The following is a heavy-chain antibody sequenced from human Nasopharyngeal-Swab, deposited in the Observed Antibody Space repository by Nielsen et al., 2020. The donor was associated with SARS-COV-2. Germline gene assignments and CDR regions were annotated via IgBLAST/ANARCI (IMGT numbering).Heavy chain of an antibody. D-gene: IGHD6-19*01. CDR3: ARDSGVAGTKYYYYGMDV. CDR2: IYYSGCT. Sequence: WIRQPPGKGLEWIGYIYYSGCTYYNPSLKSRVTISVDTSKNQFSLKLSSVTAADTAVYYCARDSGVAGTKYYYYGMDVWGQGTTVTVSS. V-gene: IGHV4-30-4*01. J-gene: IGHJ6*02.